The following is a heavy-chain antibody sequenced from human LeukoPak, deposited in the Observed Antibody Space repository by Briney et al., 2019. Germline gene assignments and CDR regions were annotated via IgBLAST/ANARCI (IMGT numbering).Heavy chain of an antibody. CDR2: ISGSGERT. Sequence: GGSLRLSCAASAFSFSSYAMIWVRQAPGKGLEWVSAISGSGERTFYADSVKGRFTISRDNSKNTLYLQLNSLRDDDTAVYYCAKDHFYGSTGYYGPGSAFDYCGQGTLVTVSS. D-gene: IGHD3-22*01. CDR3: AKDHFYGSTGYYGPGSAFDY. J-gene: IGHJ4*02. CDR1: AFSFSSYA. V-gene: IGHV3-23*01.